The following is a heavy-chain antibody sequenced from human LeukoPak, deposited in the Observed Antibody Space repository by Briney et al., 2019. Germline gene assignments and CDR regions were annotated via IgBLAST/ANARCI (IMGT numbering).Heavy chain of an antibody. Sequence: PSETLSLTCTVSGDSIRNSYWSWLRQPPGKGLEWIGYIPTSGDINYNPSLKSRVTISLQTSKNQVSLKVNSVTAADTAVYFCARVKVNTAMALQYYHYYMDVWGKGTTVIVSS. J-gene: IGHJ6*03. CDR1: GDSIRNSY. CDR3: ARVKVNTAMALQYYHYYMDV. D-gene: IGHD5-18*01. CDR2: IPTSGDI. V-gene: IGHV4-59*01.